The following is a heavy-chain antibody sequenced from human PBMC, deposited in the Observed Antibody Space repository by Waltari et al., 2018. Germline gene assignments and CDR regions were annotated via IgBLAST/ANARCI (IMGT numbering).Heavy chain of an antibody. CDR3: ATGVGPTHIYDAFDI. J-gene: IGHJ3*02. CDR2: ISYDGSNK. V-gene: IGHV3-30-3*01. CDR1: GFTFSSYA. D-gene: IGHD1-26*01. Sequence: QVQLVESGGGVVQPGRSLRLSCAASGFTFSSYAMHWVSQAPGKGLEWVAVISYDGSNKYYADSVKGRFTISRDNSKNTLYLQMNSLRAEDTAVYYCATGVGPTHIYDAFDIWGQGTMVTVSS.